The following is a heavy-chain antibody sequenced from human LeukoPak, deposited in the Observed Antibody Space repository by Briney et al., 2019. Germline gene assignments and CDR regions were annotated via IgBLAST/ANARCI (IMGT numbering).Heavy chain of an antibody. CDR3: AKDDAWLRFGE. Sequence: PGGSLRLSCAASGFTFSSYGMSWVRQAPGKELEWVSTISNSDYSTYYADSVKGRFTISRANSENTLYLQMNNLRAEDTAVYYCAKDDAWLRFGEWSQGTLVTVSS. J-gene: IGHJ4*02. V-gene: IGHV3-23*01. D-gene: IGHD3-10*01. CDR2: ISNSDYST. CDR1: GFTFSSYG.